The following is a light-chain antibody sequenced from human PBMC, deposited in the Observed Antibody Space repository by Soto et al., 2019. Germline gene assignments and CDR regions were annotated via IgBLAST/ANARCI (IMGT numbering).Light chain of an antibody. Sequence: QSVLSQPPSASGTPGQRVTISCSGSSSNIGRYTVDWYQQLPGTAPKVLIYSNNQRPSGVSDRFSGSKSGTSASLAISGLQSEDEADYYCAAWDDSLNGPVFGGGTKLTVL. CDR3: AAWDDSLNGPV. V-gene: IGLV1-44*01. CDR1: SSNIGRYT. J-gene: IGLJ2*01. CDR2: SNN.